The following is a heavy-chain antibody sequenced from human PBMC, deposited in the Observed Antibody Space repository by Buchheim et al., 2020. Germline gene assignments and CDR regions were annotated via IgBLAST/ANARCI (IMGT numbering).Heavy chain of an antibody. D-gene: IGHD3-22*01. V-gene: IGHV1-69*12. J-gene: IGHJ4*02. CDR3: ARNLVLPIYDSSGYLMLETYYFDY. CDR2: IIPIFGTA. Sequence: QVQLVQSGAEVKKPGSSVKVSCKASGGTFSSYAISWVRQAPGQGLEWMGGIIPIFGTANYAQKFQGRVTITADESTSTAYMELSSLRSEDTAVYYCARNLVLPIYDSSGYLMLETYYFDYWGQGTL. CDR1: GGTFSSYA.